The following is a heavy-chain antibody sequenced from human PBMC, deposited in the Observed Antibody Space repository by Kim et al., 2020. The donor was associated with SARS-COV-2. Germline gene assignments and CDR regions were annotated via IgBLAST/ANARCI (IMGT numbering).Heavy chain of an antibody. CDR3: ARGAWSSGFPLPYYYGMDV. Sequence: ASVKVSCKASGYTFTGYYMHWVRQAPGQGLEWMGRINPNSGGTNYAQKFQGRVTMTRDTSISTAYMELSRLRSDDTAVYYCARGAWSSGFPLPYYYGMDVWGQGTTVTVSS. J-gene: IGHJ6*02. V-gene: IGHV1-2*06. CDR1: GYTFTGYY. D-gene: IGHD6-25*01. CDR2: INPNSGGT.